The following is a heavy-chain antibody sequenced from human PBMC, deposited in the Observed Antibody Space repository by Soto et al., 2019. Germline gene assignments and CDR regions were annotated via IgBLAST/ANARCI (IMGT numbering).Heavy chain of an antibody. CDR2: IYYSGST. V-gene: IGHV4-61*01. Sequence: PLSLTCTVSGGSVSSGSYYWSWIRQPPGKGLEWIGYIYYSGSTNYNPSLKSRVTISVDTSKNQFSLKLSSVTAADTAVYYCARDMILCADYVGGRWFDPWGQGPLGTVS. CDR3: ARDMILCADYVGGRWFDP. J-gene: IGHJ5*02. CDR1: GGSVSSGSYY. D-gene: IGHD4-17*01.